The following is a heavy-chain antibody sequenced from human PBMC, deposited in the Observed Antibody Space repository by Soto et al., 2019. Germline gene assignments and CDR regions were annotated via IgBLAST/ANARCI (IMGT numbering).Heavy chain of an antibody. Sequence: SETLSLTCAASGGSISSGGYSCNWIRQPPGKGLEWIGYIYHSGSTYYNPSLKSRVTISVDRSKNQFSLKLSSVTAADTAVYYCARGMTTVTTFDYWGQGTLVTVSS. CDR2: IYHSGST. J-gene: IGHJ4*02. CDR3: ARGMTTVTTFDY. D-gene: IGHD4-17*01. V-gene: IGHV4-30-2*01. CDR1: GGSISSGGYS.